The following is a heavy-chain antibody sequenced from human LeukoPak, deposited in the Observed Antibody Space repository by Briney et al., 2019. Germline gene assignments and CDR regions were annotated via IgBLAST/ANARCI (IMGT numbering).Heavy chain of an antibody. CDR2: ISGSGGST. CDR3: AKDEAVAGTLSDY. CDR1: GFTFSSYA. D-gene: IGHD6-19*01. J-gene: IGHJ4*02. Sequence: GGSLRLSCAASGFTFSSYAMSWVRQAPGKGLEWVSAISGSGGSTYYADSVKGRFTISRDNSKDTLCLQMNSLRAEDTAVYYCAKDEAVAGTLSDYWGQGTLVTVSS. V-gene: IGHV3-23*01.